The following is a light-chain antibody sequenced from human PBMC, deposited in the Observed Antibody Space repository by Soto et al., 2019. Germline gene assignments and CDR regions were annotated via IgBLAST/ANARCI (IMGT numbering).Light chain of an antibody. V-gene: IGKV3-20*01. CDR1: QSVSSSY. Sequence: EIVLTQSPGTLSLSPGERATLSCRASQSVSSSYLAWHQQKPGQAPRLLIYDASSRATGLPDRFSGSGSGTDFTLTISRLEPEDFAVYYCQQYGSSPYTFGQGTKLEIK. CDR3: QQYGSSPYT. CDR2: DAS. J-gene: IGKJ2*01.